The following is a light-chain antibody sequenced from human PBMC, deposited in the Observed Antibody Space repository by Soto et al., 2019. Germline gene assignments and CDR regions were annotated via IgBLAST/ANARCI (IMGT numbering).Light chain of an antibody. J-gene: IGKJ4*01. CDR3: QQRSNWPLT. V-gene: IGKV3-15*01. CDR1: QSLSSN. Sequence: EIVMTQSPATLSVSPGERATLSGRASQSLSSNLAWYQQKPGQAPRLLIYGASTRATGIPARFSGSGSGTDFTLTISSLEPEDFAVYYCQQRSNWPLTFGGGTKVDIK. CDR2: GAS.